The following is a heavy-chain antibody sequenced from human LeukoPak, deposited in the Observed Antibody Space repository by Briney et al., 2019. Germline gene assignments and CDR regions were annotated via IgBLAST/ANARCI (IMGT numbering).Heavy chain of an antibody. D-gene: IGHD1-26*01. V-gene: IGHV3-23*01. J-gene: IGHJ4*02. CDR3: AKDTGWEYYFDY. Sequence: PGGSLRLSCAASGFSFGTYTMNWVRQAPGKGLEWVSAISGSGGSTYYADSVKGRFTISRDNSKNTLYLQMNSLRAEDTAVYYCAKDTGWEYYFDYWGQGTLVTVSS. CDR1: GFSFGTYT. CDR2: ISGSGGST.